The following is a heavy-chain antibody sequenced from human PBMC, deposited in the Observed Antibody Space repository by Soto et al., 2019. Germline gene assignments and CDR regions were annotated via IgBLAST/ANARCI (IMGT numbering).Heavy chain of an antibody. CDR1: GFTFSDYY. V-gene: IGHV3-23*01. Sequence: GGSLRLSCAASGFTFSDYYMSWIRQAPGKGLEWVSANSGSGGSTYYADSVKGRFTISRDNSKNTLYLQMNSLRAEDTAVYYCAKPRRHFDLWGRGTLVTVSS. CDR2: NSGSGGST. J-gene: IGHJ2*01. CDR3: AKPRRHFDL.